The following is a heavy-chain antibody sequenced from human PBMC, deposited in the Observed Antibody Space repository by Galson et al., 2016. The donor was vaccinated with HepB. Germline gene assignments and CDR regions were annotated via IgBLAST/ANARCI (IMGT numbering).Heavy chain of an antibody. J-gene: IGHJ5*01. Sequence: SLRLSCAASGFTFSTYAMSWVRQAPGKGLQWVSVISGTGGITYYADSVKGRFTISRDNSKNTLYLQMNSRRAEDTAVYYCAKDFRHSSDSSGYRDWFDSWGQGTLVTVSS. CDR3: AKDFRHSSDSSGYRDWFDS. D-gene: IGHD3-22*01. CDR1: GFTFSTYA. V-gene: IGHV3-23*01. CDR2: ISGTGGIT.